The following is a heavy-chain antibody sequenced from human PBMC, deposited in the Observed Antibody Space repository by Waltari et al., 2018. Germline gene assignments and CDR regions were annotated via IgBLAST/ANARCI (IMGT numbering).Heavy chain of an antibody. CDR1: GYTFTSFW. V-gene: IGHV5-51*01. D-gene: IGHD3-16*01. CDR2: VYPGDSDT. Sequence: EVQLVQSGAEVKKPGESLKISCQGSGYTFTSFWIGWVRQMPGKGLEWMGIVYPGDSDTRYSPSFQGQVTISADKSTNTAYLQWTSLKASDTAMYYCARLQLYDYVWDYWGQGTLVTVSS. CDR3: ARLQLYDYVWDY. J-gene: IGHJ4*02.